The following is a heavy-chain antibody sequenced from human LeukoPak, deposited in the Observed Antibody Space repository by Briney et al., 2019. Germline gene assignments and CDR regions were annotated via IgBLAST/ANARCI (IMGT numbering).Heavy chain of an antibody. CDR1: RFTFSTYV. CDR2: INWNGGST. V-gene: IGHV3-20*04. CDR3: AELGITMIGGV. J-gene: IGHJ6*04. Sequence: PGGSLRLSCAASRFTFSTYVMTWVRQAPGKGLEWVSGINWNGGSTGYADSVKGRFTISRDNAKNSLYLQMNSLRAEDTAVYYCAELGITMIGGVWGKGTTVTISS. D-gene: IGHD3-10*02.